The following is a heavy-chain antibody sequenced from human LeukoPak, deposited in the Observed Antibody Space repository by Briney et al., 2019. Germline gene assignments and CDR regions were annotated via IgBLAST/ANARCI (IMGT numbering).Heavy chain of an antibody. J-gene: IGHJ4*02. CDR3: ARSKADYYDSSGYYPDFDY. CDR1: GYIFTSYG. D-gene: IGHD3-22*01. Sequence: ASVKVSCKASGYIFTSYGISWVRQAPGQGLEWMGWISTYNGNTNYAQKFQGRVTMTTDTSTSTAYMELRSLRSDDTAVFYCARSKADYYDSSGYYPDFDYWGQGTLVTVSS. V-gene: IGHV1-18*01. CDR2: ISTYNGNT.